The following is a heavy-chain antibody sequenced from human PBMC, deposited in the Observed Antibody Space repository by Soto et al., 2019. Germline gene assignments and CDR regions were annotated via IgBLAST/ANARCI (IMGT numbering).Heavy chain of an antibody. Sequence: GASVKVSCKASGYTFTSYYMHWVRQAPGQGLEWMGIINPSGGSTSYAQKFQGRVTMTRDTSTSTVYMELSSLRSEDTAVYYCAREASDILTGGPMIKVWGQGPPVTVSS. CDR1: GYTFTSYY. CDR2: INPSGGST. V-gene: IGHV1-46*03. D-gene: IGHD3-9*01. J-gene: IGHJ4*02. CDR3: AREASDILTGGPMIKV.